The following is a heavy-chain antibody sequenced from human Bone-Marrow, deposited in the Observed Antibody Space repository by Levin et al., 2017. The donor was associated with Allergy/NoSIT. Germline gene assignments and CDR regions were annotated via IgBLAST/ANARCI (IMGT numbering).Heavy chain of an antibody. D-gene: IGHD4-17*01. Sequence: SETLSLTCTVSGGSISSSSYYWGWIRQPPGKGLEWIGSIYYSGSTYYNPSLKSRVTISVDTSKNQFSLKLSSVTAADTAVYYCASPVSHGDFYDYWGQGTLVTVSS. CDR2: IYYSGST. J-gene: IGHJ4*02. V-gene: IGHV4-39*01. CDR1: GGSISSSSYY. CDR3: ASPVSHGDFYDY.